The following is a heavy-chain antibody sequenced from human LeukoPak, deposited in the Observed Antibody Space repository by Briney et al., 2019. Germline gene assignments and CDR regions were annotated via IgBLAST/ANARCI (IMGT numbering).Heavy chain of an antibody. CDR3: AKDLSGYSSSSAL. CDR2: ISGSGGST. D-gene: IGHD6-6*01. Sequence: GGSLRLSCAAPGFTFSSYAMSWVRHAPGKGLVWVSAISGSGGSTYYADSVKGRFTISRDNSKNTLYLQMNSLRAEDTAVYYCAKDLSGYSSSSALWGQGTLVTVSS. CDR1: GFTFSSYA. J-gene: IGHJ4*02. V-gene: IGHV3-23*01.